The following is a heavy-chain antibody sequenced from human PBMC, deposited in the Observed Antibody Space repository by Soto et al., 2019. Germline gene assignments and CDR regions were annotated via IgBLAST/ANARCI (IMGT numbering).Heavy chain of an antibody. D-gene: IGHD1-26*01. CDR3: ALRKTGSYFDY. CDR1: GITFSSYA. CDR2: IGASGAGT. J-gene: IGHJ4*02. Sequence: PGGSLRLSXAGSGITFSSYAMSWVRQAPGKGLQWVSAIGASGAGTYYADSVKGRFTTSRDNSKNTLHLQMNSLRAEDTAVYYCALRKTGSYFDYWGQGNLVTVSS. V-gene: IGHV3-23*01.